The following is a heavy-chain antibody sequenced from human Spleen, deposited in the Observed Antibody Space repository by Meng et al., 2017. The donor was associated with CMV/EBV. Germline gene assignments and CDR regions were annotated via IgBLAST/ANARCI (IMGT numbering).Heavy chain of an antibody. V-gene: IGHV3-23*01. CDR3: ARAPPTPEGTTFYYYGMDV. CDR2: ISGNGDRT. J-gene: IGHJ6*02. Sequence: GESLKISCATSGFTFSTYAMSWVRQAPGKGLEWVSGISGNGDRTYYADSVKGRFTISRDNSKNTLYLQMTDLRAEATGVYYCARAPPTPEGTTFYYYGMDVWGQGTTVTVSS. CDR1: GFTFSTYA. D-gene: IGHD1/OR15-1a*01.